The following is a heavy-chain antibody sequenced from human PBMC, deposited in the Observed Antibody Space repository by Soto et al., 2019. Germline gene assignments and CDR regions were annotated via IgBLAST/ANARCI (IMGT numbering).Heavy chain of an antibody. Sequence: ASVKVSCKASGYTFTFRYLHWVRQAPGQALEWMGWITPFKSDTNYAQKFQDRVTITRDRSVSTAYMELSNLRSDDTAMYYCARSPFAGSDAFDIWGQGXMVTVSS. CDR1: GYTFTFRY. V-gene: IGHV1-45*02. D-gene: IGHD1-1*01. CDR3: ARSPFAGSDAFDI. CDR2: ITPFKSDT. J-gene: IGHJ3*02.